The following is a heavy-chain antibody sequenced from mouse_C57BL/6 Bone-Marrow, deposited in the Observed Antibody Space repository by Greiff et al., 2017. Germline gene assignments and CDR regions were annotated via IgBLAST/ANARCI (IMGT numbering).Heavy chain of an antibody. Sequence: VQLQQSGAELVRPGASVTLSCKASGYTFTDYEMHWVKQTPVHGLEWIGAIDPETGGTAYNQKFKGKAILTADKSSSTAYMELRSLTSEDSAVYYCTISYDLYWYFDVWGTGTTVTVSS. V-gene: IGHV1-15*01. CDR1: GYTFTDYE. D-gene: IGHD2-3*01. CDR2: IDPETGGT. J-gene: IGHJ1*03. CDR3: TISYDLYWYFDV.